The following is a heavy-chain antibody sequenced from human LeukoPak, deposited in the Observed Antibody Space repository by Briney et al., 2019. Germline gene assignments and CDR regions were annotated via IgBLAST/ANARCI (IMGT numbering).Heavy chain of an antibody. CDR1: GYTFTSYA. D-gene: IGHD6-13*01. V-gene: IGHV7-4-1*02. CDR3: ARVILGNGSWYSRDYGMDV. Sequence: ASVKVSCKASGYTFTSYAMNWVRQAPGQGLEWMGWINTNTGNPTYAQGFTGRFVFSLDTSVSTAYLQISSLKAEDTAVYYCARVILGNGSWYSRDYGMDVWGQGTTVTVSS. CDR2: INTNTGNP. J-gene: IGHJ6*02.